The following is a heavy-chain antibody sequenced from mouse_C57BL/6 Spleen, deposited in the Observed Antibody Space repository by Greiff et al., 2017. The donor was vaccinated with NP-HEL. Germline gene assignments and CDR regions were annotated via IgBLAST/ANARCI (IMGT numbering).Heavy chain of an antibody. Sequence: QVQLQQPGAELVKPGASVKLSCKASGYTFTSYWMHWVKQRPGQGLEWIGMIHPNSGSTNYNEKFKSKATLTVDKSSSTAYMQLSSLTSEDSAVYYCARQLRLREDYYAMDYWGQGTSVTVSS. V-gene: IGHV1-64*01. J-gene: IGHJ4*01. CDR2: IHPNSGST. CDR1: GYTFTSYW. D-gene: IGHD3-2*02. CDR3: ARQLRLREDYYAMDY.